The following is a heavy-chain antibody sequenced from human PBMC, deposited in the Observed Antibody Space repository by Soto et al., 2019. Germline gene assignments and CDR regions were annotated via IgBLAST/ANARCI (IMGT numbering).Heavy chain of an antibody. CDR3: ATDLGRVTNLFDY. V-gene: IGHV1-24*01. D-gene: IGHD4-17*01. CDR1: GYTLTELS. CDR2: FDPEDGET. J-gene: IGHJ4*02. Sequence: ASVKVSCKFSGYTLTELSMHWVRQAPGKGLEWMGGFDPEDGETIYAQKFQGRVTMTEDTSTDTAYMELRSLRSEDTAVYYCATDLGRVTNLFDYWGQGPLVTVSS.